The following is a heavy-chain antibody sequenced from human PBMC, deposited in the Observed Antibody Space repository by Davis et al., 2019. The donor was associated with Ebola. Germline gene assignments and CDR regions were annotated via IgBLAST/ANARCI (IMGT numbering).Heavy chain of an antibody. CDR1: GYTFTSYG. CDR3: ARDGYSSGWYYAGGFDY. J-gene: IGHJ4*02. CDR2: ISAYNGNT. Sequence: ASVKVSCKASGYTFTSYGISWVRQAPGQGLEWMGWISAYNGNTNYAQKLQGRVTMTTDTSTSTAYMELRSLRSDDTAVYYCARDGYSSGWYYAGGFDYWGQGTLVTVSS. D-gene: IGHD6-19*01. V-gene: IGHV1-18*01.